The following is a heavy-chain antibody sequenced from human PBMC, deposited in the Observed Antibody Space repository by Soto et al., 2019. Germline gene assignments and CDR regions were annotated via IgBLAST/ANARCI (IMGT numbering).Heavy chain of an antibody. J-gene: IGHJ6*02. CDR2: ISWNSGSI. CDR1: GFTFDDYA. CDR3: AKDIGYYGSGSHRTRPYYYGMDV. Sequence: PGGSLRLSCAASGFTFDDYAMHWVRQAPGKGLEWVSGISWNSGSIGYADSVKGRFTISRDNAKNSLYLQMNSLRAEDTALYYCAKDIGYYGSGSHRTRPYYYGMDVWCQGTTVTVS. D-gene: IGHD3-10*01. V-gene: IGHV3-9*01.